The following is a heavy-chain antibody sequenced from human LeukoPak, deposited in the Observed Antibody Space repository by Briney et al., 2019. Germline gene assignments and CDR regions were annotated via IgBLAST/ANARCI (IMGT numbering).Heavy chain of an antibody. CDR2: IWYDGSNK. J-gene: IGHJ4*02. V-gene: IGHV3-33*01. CDR1: GFTFSSYG. CDR3: ARDKGDSYGYAYYFDY. D-gene: IGHD5-18*01. Sequence: PGRSLRLSCAASGFTFSSYGMHWVRQAPGKGLEWVAVIWYDGSNKYYADSVKGRFTISRDNSKNTLYLQMNSLRAEDTAVYYCARDKGDSYGYAYYFDYWGQGTLVTVSS.